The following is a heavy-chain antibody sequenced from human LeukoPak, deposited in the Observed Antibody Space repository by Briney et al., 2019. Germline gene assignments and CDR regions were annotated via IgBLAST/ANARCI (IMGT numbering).Heavy chain of an antibody. J-gene: IGHJ6*02. D-gene: IGHD2-2*02. CDR2: ISAYNGNT. Sequence: ASVNVSCKASGYTFTSYGIRWVRPAPGQGLAWMGWISAYNGNTNYAQKLQGRVTMTTDTSTSTAYMELRSLRSDDTAVYYCARDRSCSSTSCYTYWGYYYYYGMDVWGQGTTVTVSS. CDR3: ARDRSCSSTSCYTYWGYYYYYGMDV. CDR1: GYTFTSYG. V-gene: IGHV1-18*01.